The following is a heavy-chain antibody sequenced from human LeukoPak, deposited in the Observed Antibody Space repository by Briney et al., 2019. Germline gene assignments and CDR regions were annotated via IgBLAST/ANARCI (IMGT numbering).Heavy chain of an antibody. D-gene: IGHD6-13*01. V-gene: IGHV3-11*01. CDR3: ARDAVVQQQLDYYYGMDV. CDR2: ISSSGSTI. Sequence: GGSLRPSCAASGFTFSDYYMSWIRQAPGKGLEWVSYISSSGSTIYHADSVKGRFTISRDNAKNSLYLQMNSLRAEDTAVYYCARDAVVQQQLDYYYGMDVWGQGTTVTVSS. CDR1: GFTFSDYY. J-gene: IGHJ6*02.